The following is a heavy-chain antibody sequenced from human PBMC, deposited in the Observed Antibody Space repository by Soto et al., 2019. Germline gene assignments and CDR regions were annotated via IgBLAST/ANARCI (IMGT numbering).Heavy chain of an antibody. D-gene: IGHD2-2*01. CDR2: INAGNGNT. V-gene: IGHV1-3*01. Sequence: QVQLVQSGAEVKKPGASVKVSCKASGYTFTSYAMHWVRQAPGQRLEWMGWINAGNGNTKYSQKFQGRVTITRDTSASTAYMELSSVRSEDTAVYYCARGEMPIVVVPAAIGAFDIWGQGTMVTVSS. J-gene: IGHJ3*02. CDR1: GYTFTSYA. CDR3: ARGEMPIVVVPAAIGAFDI.